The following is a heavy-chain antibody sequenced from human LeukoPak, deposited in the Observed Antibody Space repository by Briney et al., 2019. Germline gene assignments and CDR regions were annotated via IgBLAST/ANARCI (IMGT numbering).Heavy chain of an antibody. V-gene: IGHV4-39*01. CDR2: IYYSGST. CDR1: GGSISSSSYY. J-gene: IGHJ5*02. CDR3: ARQDISGWCRTNWFDP. D-gene: IGHD6-19*01. Sequence: SETLSLTCTVSGGSISSSSYYWGWIRQPPGKGLEWIGSIYYSGSTYYNPSLKSRVTISVDTSKNQFSLKLSSVTAADTAVYYCARQDISGWCRTNWFDPWGQGTLVTVSS.